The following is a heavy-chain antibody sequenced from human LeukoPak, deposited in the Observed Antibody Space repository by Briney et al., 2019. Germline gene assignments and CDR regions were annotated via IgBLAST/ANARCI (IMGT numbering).Heavy chain of an antibody. V-gene: IGHV4-4*07. CDR1: GGSISSYY. J-gene: IGHJ4*02. CDR3: ARDGFGYSYGYYFDY. D-gene: IGHD5-18*01. Sequence: SETLSLTCTASGGSISSYYWSWIRQPAGKGLEWIGRIYTSGSTNYNPSLKSRVTMSVDTSKNQFSLKLSSVTAADTAVYYCARDGFGYSYGYYFDYWGQGTLVTVSS. CDR2: IYTSGST.